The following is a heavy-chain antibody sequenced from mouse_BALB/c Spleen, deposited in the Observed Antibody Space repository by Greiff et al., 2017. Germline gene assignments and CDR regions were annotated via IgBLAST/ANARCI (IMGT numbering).Heavy chain of an antibody. Sequence: VQLVESGAELVRPGVSVKISCKGSGYTFTDYAMHWVKQSHAKSLEWIGVISTYYGDASYNQKFKGKATMTVDKSSSTAYMELARLTSEDSAIYYCARRDDYDRGAMDYWGQGTSVTVSS. CDR3: ARRDDYDRGAMDY. CDR2: ISTYYGDA. D-gene: IGHD2-4*01. J-gene: IGHJ4*01. CDR1: GYTFTDYA. V-gene: IGHV1S137*01.